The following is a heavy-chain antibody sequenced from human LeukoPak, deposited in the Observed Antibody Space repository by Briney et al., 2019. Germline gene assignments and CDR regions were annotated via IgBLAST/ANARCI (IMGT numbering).Heavy chain of an antibody. V-gene: IGHV1-69*13. CDR3: ARDRAGTTGVGNFDY. CDR1: GGTFSSYA. J-gene: IGHJ4*02. Sequence: GASVKVSCKASGGTFSSYAISWVRQAPGQGLEWMGGIIPIFGTANYAQKFQGRVTITADESTSTAYMELSSLRSEDTAVYYCARDRAGTTGVGNFDYWGQGTLVTVSS. D-gene: IGHD1-7*01. CDR2: IIPIFGTA.